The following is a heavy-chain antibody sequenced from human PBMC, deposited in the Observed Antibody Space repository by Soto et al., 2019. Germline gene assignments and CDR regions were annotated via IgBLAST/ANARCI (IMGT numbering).Heavy chain of an antibody. Sequence: GGSLRLSCAASGFTFSSYWMSWVRQAPGKGLEWVANIKQDGSEKYYVDSVKGRFTISRDNAKNSLYLQMNSLRAEDTAVYYCARDPPYSSSLYFDYWGQGTLVTVSS. V-gene: IGHV3-7*03. CDR2: IKQDGSEK. J-gene: IGHJ4*02. CDR1: GFTFSSYW. CDR3: ARDPPYSSSLYFDY. D-gene: IGHD6-6*01.